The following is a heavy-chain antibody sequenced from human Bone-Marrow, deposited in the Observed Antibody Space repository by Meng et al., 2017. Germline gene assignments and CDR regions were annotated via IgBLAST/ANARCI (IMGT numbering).Heavy chain of an antibody. J-gene: IGHJ4*02. Sequence: GESLKISCAASGFTFSSYAMHWVRQAPGKGLERVAVISYDGSNKYYADFVKGRFTISRDNSKNTLYLQMNSLRAEDTAVYYCARDRSWYYYDSSGYYYDYWGQGTLVTVSS. D-gene: IGHD3-22*01. CDR2: ISYDGSNK. V-gene: IGHV3-30*01. CDR3: ARDRSWYYYDSSGYYYDY. CDR1: GFTFSSYA.